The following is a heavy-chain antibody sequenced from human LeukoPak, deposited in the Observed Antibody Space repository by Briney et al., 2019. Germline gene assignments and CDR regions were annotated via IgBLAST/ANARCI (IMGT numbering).Heavy chain of an antibody. J-gene: IGHJ4*02. CDR2: IYSGGST. D-gene: IGHD4/OR15-4a*01. V-gene: IGHV3-53*01. Sequence: SGGSLRLSCAASGFTVSSNYMSWVRQAPGKGLEWVSVIYSGGSTYYADSVKGRFTISRDNSKNTLYLQMNNLRVEDTAVYYCAGDTPGYGAYENWGQGTRVTVSS. CDR3: AGDTPGYGAYEN. CDR1: GFTVSSNY.